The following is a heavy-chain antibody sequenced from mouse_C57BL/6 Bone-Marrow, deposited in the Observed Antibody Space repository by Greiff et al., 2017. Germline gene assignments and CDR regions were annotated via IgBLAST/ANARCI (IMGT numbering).Heavy chain of an antibody. J-gene: IGHJ4*01. CDR1: GYTFTSYW. D-gene: IGHD2-2*01. V-gene: IGHV1-69*01. Sequence: VQLQQPGAELVMPGASVKLSCKASGYTFTSYWMHWVKQRPGQGLEWIGEIDPSDSYTNYNQKLKGKSTLTVDKSSSTAYMQLSSLTSEYSAVYDCARGDYGYDVGAMDYWGQGTSVTVSS. CDR3: ARGDYGYDVGAMDY. CDR2: IDPSDSYT.